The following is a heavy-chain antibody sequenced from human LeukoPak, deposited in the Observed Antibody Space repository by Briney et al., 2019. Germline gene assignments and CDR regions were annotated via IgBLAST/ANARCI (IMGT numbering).Heavy chain of an antibody. V-gene: IGHV1-2*02. CDR3: ARVDSSGTYYFDY. Sequence: ASVKVSCKASGYTFTGYYMHWVRQAPGQGLEWMGWINPNSGGTNYAQKFQSRVTMTRDTSISTAYMELSRLRSDDTAVYYCARVDSSGTYYFDYWGQGTLVTVSS. CDR2: INPNSGGT. J-gene: IGHJ4*02. CDR1: GYTFTGYY. D-gene: IGHD3-22*01.